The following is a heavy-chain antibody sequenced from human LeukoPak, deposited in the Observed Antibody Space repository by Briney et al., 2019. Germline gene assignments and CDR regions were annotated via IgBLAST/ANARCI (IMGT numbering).Heavy chain of an antibody. J-gene: IGHJ5*02. D-gene: IGHD1-26*01. Sequence: SETLSLTCTVSGASVSSASYWTWIRQPPGKGVEWIAHIYNGVNTNYDPSLKSRVTISVDTSKNQFSLRLNSVTAADTAVYYCARSRAFNSGAFDPWGQGSLVTVSS. V-gene: IGHV4-61*01. CDR2: IYNGVNT. CDR3: ARSRAFNSGAFDP. CDR1: GASVSSASY.